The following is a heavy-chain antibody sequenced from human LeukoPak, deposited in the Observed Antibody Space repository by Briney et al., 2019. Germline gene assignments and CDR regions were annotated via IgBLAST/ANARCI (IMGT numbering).Heavy chain of an antibody. CDR2: IIPIFGTA. Sequence: ASVKVSCKASGYTFTSYAISWVRQAPGQGLEWMGGIIPIFGTANYAQKFQGRVTITADESTSTAYMELSSLRSEDTAVYYCARDPRYYDSRGGNWFDPWGQGTLVTVSS. J-gene: IGHJ5*02. V-gene: IGHV1-69*13. CDR1: GYTFTSYA. D-gene: IGHD3-22*01. CDR3: ARDPRYYDSRGGNWFDP.